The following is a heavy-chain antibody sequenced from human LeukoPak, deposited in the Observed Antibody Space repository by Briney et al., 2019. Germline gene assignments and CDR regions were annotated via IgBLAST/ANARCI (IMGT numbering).Heavy chain of an antibody. D-gene: IGHD6-6*01. CDR2: INPNSGGT. V-gene: IGHV1-2*02. CDR3: ARVRTYSSSSLKWFDP. Sequence: ASVKVSCKASGYTFTGYYMHWVRQAPGQGLEWMGWINPNSGGTNYAQKFQGRVTMTRDTSISTAYMELSRLRSDDTAVYYCARVRTYSSSSLKWFDPWGQGTLVTDSS. CDR1: GYTFTGYY. J-gene: IGHJ5*02.